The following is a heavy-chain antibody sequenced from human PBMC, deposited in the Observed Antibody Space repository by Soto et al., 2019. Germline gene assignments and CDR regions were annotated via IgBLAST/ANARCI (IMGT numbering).Heavy chain of an antibody. CDR2: ISSSSSYI. V-gene: IGHV3-21*01. CDR3: ARPDSSSYAAFDI. D-gene: IGHD6-13*01. Sequence: PGGSLRLSCAASGFTFSSYSMNWVRQAPGKGLEWVSSISSSSSYIYYADSVKGRFTISRDNAKNSLYLQMNSLRAEDTAVYYCARPDSSSYAAFDIWGQGTMVTVSS. J-gene: IGHJ3*02. CDR1: GFTFSSYS.